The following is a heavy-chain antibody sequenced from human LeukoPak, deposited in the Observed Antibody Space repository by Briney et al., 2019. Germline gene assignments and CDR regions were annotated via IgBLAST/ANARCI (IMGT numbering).Heavy chain of an antibody. D-gene: IGHD4-17*01. CDR3: ARANPSTVLTGWFDP. CDR2: IYYSGST. CDR1: GGSISSGDYY. J-gene: IGHJ5*02. Sequence: PSETLSLTCTVSGGSISSGDYYWSWIRQPPGKGLEWIGYIYYSGSTYYNPSLKSRVTISVDTSKNQFPLKLSSVTAADTAVYYCARANPSTVLTGWFDPWGQGTLVTVSS. V-gene: IGHV4-30-4*08.